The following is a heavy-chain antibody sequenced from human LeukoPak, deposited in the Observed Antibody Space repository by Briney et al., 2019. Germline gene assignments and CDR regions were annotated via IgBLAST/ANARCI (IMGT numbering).Heavy chain of an antibody. V-gene: IGHV6-1*01. D-gene: IGHD6-19*01. CDR3: ARGGAVAGTRYYYYMDV. Sequence: SQTLSLTCAISGDSVSSNSAAWNWIRQSPSRGLEWLGRTYYRSKWYNDYAVSVKSRITINPDTSKNQFSLQLNSVTPEDTAVYYCARGGAVAGTRYYYYMDVWGKGTTVTVSS. CDR1: GDSVSSNSAA. CDR2: TYYRSKWYN. J-gene: IGHJ6*03.